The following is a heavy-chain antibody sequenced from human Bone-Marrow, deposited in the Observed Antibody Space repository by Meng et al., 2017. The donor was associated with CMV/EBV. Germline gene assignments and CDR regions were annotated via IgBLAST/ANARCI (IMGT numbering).Heavy chain of an antibody. V-gene: IGHV3-7*01. Sequence: GESLKISCAASGFTFSSYWMSWVRQAPGKGLEWVANIKQDGSEKYYVDSVKGRFTISRDNAKNSLYLQMNSLRGEDTAVYYCARDQGYCSSTSCPGHYGMDVWGQGTTVTVSS. D-gene: IGHD2-2*01. CDR1: GFTFSSYW. CDR2: IKQDGSEK. J-gene: IGHJ6*02. CDR3: ARDQGYCSSTSCPGHYGMDV.